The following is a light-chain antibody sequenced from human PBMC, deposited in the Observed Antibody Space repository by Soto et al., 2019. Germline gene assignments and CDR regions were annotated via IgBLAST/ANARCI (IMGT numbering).Light chain of an antibody. V-gene: IGKV2D-29*01. CDR1: QSLLHSDGKTY. CDR3: MQSMHLPLYT. Sequence: DIVMTQIPLSLSVTPGQPASISCKSSQSLLHSDGKTYLYWFLQKAGQPPQLLIYQVANRFTGVQERFSGSGSGTDFTLKISRAEAEDVGVYYCMQSMHLPLYTFGQGTKLEI. J-gene: IGKJ2*01. CDR2: QVA.